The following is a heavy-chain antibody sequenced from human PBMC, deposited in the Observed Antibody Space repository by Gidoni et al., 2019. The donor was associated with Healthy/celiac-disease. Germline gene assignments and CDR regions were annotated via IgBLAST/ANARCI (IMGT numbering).Heavy chain of an antibody. CDR2: ISSSGSTI. V-gene: IGHV3-11*01. CDR1: GFTFRAYY. CDR3: ARDLGPPGYYYYYGMDV. J-gene: IGHJ6*02. D-gene: IGHD3-10*01. Sequence: QVQLVESGGGLVKPGGSLNLSCAAYGFTFRAYYMSWIRQAPGKGLEWVSYISSSGSTIYYADSVKGRFTISRDNAKNSLYLQMNSLRAEDTAVYYCARDLGPPGYYYYYGMDVWGQGTTVTVSS.